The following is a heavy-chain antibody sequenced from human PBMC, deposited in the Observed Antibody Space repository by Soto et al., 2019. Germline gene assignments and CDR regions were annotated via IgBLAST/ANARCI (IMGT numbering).Heavy chain of an antibody. V-gene: IGHV1-69*01. Sequence: QGQLVQSGAEVTKPGSSVKVSCKASGGSFRTYAINWVRQAPGQGLEWMGGIIPMLAAPTYAQKFQGRLTITADESTTTVYMELSSLTSEDTAVYYCARVGPPSPSVIWFFDLWGRGTLVTVSS. D-gene: IGHD2-21*01. CDR3: ARVGPPSPSVIWFFDL. CDR2: IIPMLAAP. J-gene: IGHJ2*01. CDR1: GGSFRTYA.